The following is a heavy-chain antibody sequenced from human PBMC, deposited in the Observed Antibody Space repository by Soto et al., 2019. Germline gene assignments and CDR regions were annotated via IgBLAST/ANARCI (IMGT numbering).Heavy chain of an antibody. CDR2: INAGNGNT. V-gene: IGHV1-3*01. Sequence: ASVKVSCKASGYTFTSYGISWVRQAPGQRLEWMGWINAGNGNTKYSQKFQGRVTITRDTSASTAYMELSSLRSEDTAVYYCARDPGYSYGYNWDQGTLVTVSS. CDR3: ARDPGYSYGYN. CDR1: GYTFTSYG. J-gene: IGHJ4*02. D-gene: IGHD5-18*01.